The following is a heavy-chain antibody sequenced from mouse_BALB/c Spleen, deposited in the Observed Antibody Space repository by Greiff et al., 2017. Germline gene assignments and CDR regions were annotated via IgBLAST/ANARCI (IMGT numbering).Heavy chain of an antibody. CDR3: ARHVGGYGPYAMDY. CDR1: GFTFSSYT. V-gene: IGHV5-12-2*01. J-gene: IGHJ4*01. Sequence: DVMLVESGGGLVQPGGSLKLSCAASGFTFSSYTMSWVRQTPEKRLEWVAYISNGGGSTYYPDTVKGRFTISRDNAKNTLYLQMSSLKSEDTAMYYCARHVGGYGPYAMDYWGQGTSVTVSS. CDR2: ISNGGGST. D-gene: IGHD2-2*01.